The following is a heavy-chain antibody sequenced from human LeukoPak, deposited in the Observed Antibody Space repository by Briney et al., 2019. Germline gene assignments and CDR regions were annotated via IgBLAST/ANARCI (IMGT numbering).Heavy chain of an antibody. D-gene: IGHD2-15*01. CDR3: ASATLRCSGGGCYEMDV. V-gene: IGHV1-69*06. Sequence: EASVKVSCKASGGTFSSYAISWVRQATGQGLELMGGIIPIFGTANYAQKFQGRLTITADKSTSTAYMELSSLRSDDTAVYYCASATLRCSGGGCYEMDVWGKGTTVTVSS. J-gene: IGHJ6*04. CDR1: GGTFSSYA. CDR2: IIPIFGTA.